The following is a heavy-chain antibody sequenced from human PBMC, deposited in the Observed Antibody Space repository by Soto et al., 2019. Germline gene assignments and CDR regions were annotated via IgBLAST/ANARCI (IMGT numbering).Heavy chain of an antibody. D-gene: IGHD3-16*01. J-gene: IGHJ4*02. Sequence: ASVKGSCKGSGDTFRGHYLHWVRQAPGQGREWMGWISPKRGGTNAAQRVQGSVTMTRDTSDSTAYLEMRSLTSDDTAVYYCARGGELTRTTLDSWGQGTLVTVSS. V-gene: IGHV1-2*02. CDR2: ISPKRGGT. CDR1: GDTFRGHY. CDR3: ARGGELTRTTLDS.